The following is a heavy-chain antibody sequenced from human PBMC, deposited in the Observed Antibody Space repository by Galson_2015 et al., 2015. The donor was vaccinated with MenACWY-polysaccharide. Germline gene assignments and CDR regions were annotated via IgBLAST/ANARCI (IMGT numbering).Heavy chain of an antibody. D-gene: IGHD4-17*01. Sequence: WIRQSPGKGLEWLGFIHHSGNTYYNPSLESRVRMSVDTSRNQFSLRLTSVSAADTATYYCVREATVTTFDFWGQGTPVLVSS. V-gene: IGHV4-30-2*05. CDR2: IHHSGNT. J-gene: IGHJ4*02. CDR3: VREATVTTFDF.